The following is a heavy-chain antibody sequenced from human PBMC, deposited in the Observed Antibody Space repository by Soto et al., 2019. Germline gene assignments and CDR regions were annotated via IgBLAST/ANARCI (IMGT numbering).Heavy chain of an antibody. Sequence: PGGSLRLSCAASGFTFSTHGMHWVRQAPGKGPEWVAVTSHDGSKKYYVESVEGRFSISRDNSKSIVHLQMNNVRTEDTAVYYCAKDKGPYYDFWSGQRWFDPWGQGTLVTVSS. CDR3: AKDKGPYYDFWSGQRWFDP. J-gene: IGHJ5*02. V-gene: IGHV3-30*18. D-gene: IGHD3-3*01. CDR2: TSHDGSKK. CDR1: GFTFSTHG.